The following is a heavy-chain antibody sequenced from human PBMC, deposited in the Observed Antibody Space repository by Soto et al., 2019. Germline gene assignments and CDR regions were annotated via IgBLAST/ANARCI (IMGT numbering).Heavy chain of an antibody. Sequence: QVQLVQSGAEVKRPGASVKVSCKASGYIFTNYGINWVRQAPGQGLEWMGWISAYNGNTNYAQKVQGRVTVTTDTSTSTAYMELRSLRSDDTAVYYCARGRDDSRWSSAEYFHHWGQGTLVTVSS. J-gene: IGHJ1*01. CDR3: ARGRDDSRWSSAEYFHH. CDR2: ISAYNGNT. D-gene: IGHD6-13*01. V-gene: IGHV1-18*01. CDR1: GYIFTNYG.